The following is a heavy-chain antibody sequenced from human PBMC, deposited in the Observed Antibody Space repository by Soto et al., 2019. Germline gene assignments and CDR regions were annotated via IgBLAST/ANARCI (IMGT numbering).Heavy chain of an antibody. J-gene: IGHJ4*02. D-gene: IGHD4-4*01. CDR2: VSGTGGSA. CDR3: ARGSADSDYDFEY. CDR1: GFGLSSYA. Sequence: GGSLRLSCAASGFGLSSYAMTWVRQAPGKGLEWVSGVSGTGGSAYYAESVKGRFTISRDKSTNALYLHMNSLRAEDTAVYYCARGSADSDYDFEYWGQGTLVTVPS. V-gene: IGHV3-23*01.